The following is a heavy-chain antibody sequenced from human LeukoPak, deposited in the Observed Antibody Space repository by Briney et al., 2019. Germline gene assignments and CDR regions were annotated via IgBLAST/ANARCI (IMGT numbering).Heavy chain of an antibody. D-gene: IGHD2-21*02. CDR1: GGTFSSYA. CDR2: IIPIFGTA. Sequence: GASVKVSCKASGGTFSSYAISWVRQAPGQGLEWMGGIIPIFGTANYAQKFQGRVTITADESTSTAYMELSSLRSEDTAMYYCATPPQDCGGDCYLYYFDYWGQGTLVTVSS. V-gene: IGHV1-69*13. CDR3: ATPPQDCGGDCYLYYFDY. J-gene: IGHJ4*02.